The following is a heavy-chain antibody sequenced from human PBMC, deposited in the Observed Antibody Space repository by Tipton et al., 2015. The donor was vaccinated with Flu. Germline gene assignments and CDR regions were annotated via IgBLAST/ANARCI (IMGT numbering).Heavy chain of an antibody. CDR2: IYYSGST. J-gene: IGHJ4*02. CDR1: GGSISSYY. Sequence: TLSLTCTVSGGSISSYYWSWIRQPPGKGLEWIGYIYYSGSTNYNPSLKSRVTISVDTSKNQFSLKLSSVTAADTAVYYCARAGDSGYDYYFDYWGQGTLVTVSS. D-gene: IGHD5-12*01. CDR3: ARAGDSGYDYYFDY. V-gene: IGHV4-59*08.